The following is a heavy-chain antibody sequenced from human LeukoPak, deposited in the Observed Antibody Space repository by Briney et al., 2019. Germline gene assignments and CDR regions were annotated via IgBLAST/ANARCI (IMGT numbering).Heavy chain of an antibody. CDR1: GYTFTSHD. CDR2: MNPNSGNT. J-gene: IGHJ4*02. V-gene: IGHV1-8*01. D-gene: IGHD3-10*01. Sequence: GASVKVSCKASGYTFTSHDINWVRRATGQGLEWMGWMNPNSGNTGYAQKFQGRVTMTRDTSISTAYMELSSLRSEDTAVYYCAREVTMIRGVTEFDYWGQGTLVTVSS. CDR3: AREVTMIRGVTEFDY.